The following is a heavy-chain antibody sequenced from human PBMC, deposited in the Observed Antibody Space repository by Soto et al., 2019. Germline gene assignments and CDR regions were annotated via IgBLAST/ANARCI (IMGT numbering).Heavy chain of an antibody. Sequence: QITLKESGPTLVKPTQTLTLTCTFSGFSLNTNGVGVAWIRQPPGKALECLALIYWDDDKRYSPSLKTRLSITKDTSNRQVVLTMTNMDPVDTATYYCARDYGDPPRYCSGLDVWGQGTTVTVSS. CDR1: GFSLNTNGVG. D-gene: IGHD4-17*01. J-gene: IGHJ6*02. CDR3: ARDYGDPPRYCSGLDV. V-gene: IGHV2-5*02. CDR2: IYWDDDK.